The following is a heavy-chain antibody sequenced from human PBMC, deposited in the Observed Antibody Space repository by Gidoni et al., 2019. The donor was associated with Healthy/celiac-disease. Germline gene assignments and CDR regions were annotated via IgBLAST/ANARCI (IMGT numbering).Heavy chain of an antibody. CDR1: GFTFRDYY. J-gene: IGHJ4*02. Sequence: QVQLVESGGGLVKPGRSLRLSCAASGFTFRDYYMSWIRQAPGKGLEWVSYISSSSSYTNYADSVKGRFTISRDNAKNSLYLQMNSLRAEDTAVYYCARVGGYCSAGSCYSDYWGQGTLVTVSS. V-gene: IGHV3-11*05. CDR3: ARVGGYCSAGSCYSDY. D-gene: IGHD2-15*01. CDR2: ISSSSSYT.